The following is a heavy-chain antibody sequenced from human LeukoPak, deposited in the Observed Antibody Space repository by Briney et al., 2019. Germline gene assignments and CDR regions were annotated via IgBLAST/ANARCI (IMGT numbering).Heavy chain of an antibody. CDR3: VTGSAYRDAFDI. V-gene: IGHV1-69*11. D-gene: IGHD3-10*01. CDR1: GGTFSTYA. Sequence: SVTVSCKAFGGTFSTYAIHWVRQAPGQGLEWMGRIIPILSQENYALKYQGRVSITADESTSTAYMDLSSLRSEDTAVYYCVTGSAYRDAFDIWGQGTMVIVSS. J-gene: IGHJ3*02. CDR2: IIPILSQE.